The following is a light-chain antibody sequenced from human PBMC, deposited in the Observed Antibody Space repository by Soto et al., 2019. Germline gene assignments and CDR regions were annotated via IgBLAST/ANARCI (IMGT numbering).Light chain of an antibody. J-gene: IGKJ1*01. CDR2: AAS. Sequence: DIQMTQSPSSLSASVGDRVTITCRASQDIRNDLGRYQQKPGQAPKRLIYAASLLQSGFPSRFSGSGPGTEITLTINSLQPEDFATYFCLQHQSYPWTFGQGTNVAIK. V-gene: IGKV1-17*01. CDR1: QDIRND. CDR3: LQHQSYPWT.